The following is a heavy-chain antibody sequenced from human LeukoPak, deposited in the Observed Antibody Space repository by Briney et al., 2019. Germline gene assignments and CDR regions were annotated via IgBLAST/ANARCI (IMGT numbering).Heavy chain of an antibody. J-gene: IGHJ4*02. CDR2: IIDSGNSI. V-gene: IGHV3-23*01. CDR3: AKDPIFSGSYGVFDY. D-gene: IGHD1-26*01. Sequence: PGGSLRLSCAASGFTFSSCARSWVRKAPGKGLEWVSTIIDSGNSIYYADSAEGRFTISRDNSKNTLYLQMNSLRAGDTAVYYCAKDPIFSGSYGVFDYWGLGTLVTVSS. CDR1: GFTFSSCA.